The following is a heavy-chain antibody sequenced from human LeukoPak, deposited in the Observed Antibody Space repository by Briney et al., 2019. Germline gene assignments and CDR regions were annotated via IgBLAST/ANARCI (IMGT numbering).Heavy chain of an antibody. V-gene: IGHV4-30-4*01. D-gene: IGHD3-22*01. CDR3: VKQWLRNAFDL. CDR2: IYDGGNT. Sequence: SQTLSLTCSVSGASISSGDYYWSWIRQPPGKGLEWIGYIYDGGNTYYNPSLKSRVTISVDTSKNQFSLRLRSATAADTAVYYCVKQWLRNAFDLWGLGTMVTVSS. CDR1: GASISSGDYY. J-gene: IGHJ3*01.